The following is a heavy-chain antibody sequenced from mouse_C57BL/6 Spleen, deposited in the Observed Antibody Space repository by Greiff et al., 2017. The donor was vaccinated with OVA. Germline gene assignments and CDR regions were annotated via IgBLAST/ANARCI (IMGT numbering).Heavy chain of an antibody. V-gene: IGHV2-9-1*01. Sequence: VQLQESGPGLVAPSQSLSITCTVSGFSLTSYAISWVRQPPGKGLEWLGVIWTGGGTNYNSALKSRLSISKDNSKSQVFLKMNSLQTDDTARYYCASSDSSGSHYYAMDYWGQGTSVTVSS. J-gene: IGHJ4*01. CDR1: GFSLTSYA. CDR2: IWTGGGT. CDR3: ASSDSSGSHYYAMDY. D-gene: IGHD3-2*02.